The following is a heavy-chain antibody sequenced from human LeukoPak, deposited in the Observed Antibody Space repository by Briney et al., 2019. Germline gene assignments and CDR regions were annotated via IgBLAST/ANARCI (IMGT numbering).Heavy chain of an antibody. CDR1: GVSISSSNW. CDR2: IYHSGTT. V-gene: IGHV4-4*02. J-gene: IGHJ4*02. Sequence: SGTLSLTCAVSGVSISSSNWWSWVRQPPGKGLEWIGEIYHSGTTNYKPSLKSRLTISVDKSKNQFSLKLSFVTAADTAVYYCASVPGAPSPPLDYWGRGTLVTVSS. CDR3: ASVPGAPSPPLDY.